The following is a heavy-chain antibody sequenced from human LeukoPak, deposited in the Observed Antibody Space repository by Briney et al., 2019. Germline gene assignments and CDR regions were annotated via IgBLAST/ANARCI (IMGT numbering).Heavy chain of an antibody. CDR1: GGTIDTYT. CDR2: IYYSGST. CDR3: ARDSDVWFGEPSPYWYFDL. V-gene: IGHV4-59*12. D-gene: IGHD3-10*01. Sequence: SETLSLTCTVSGGTIDTYTWSWIRQPPGKGLEWIGSIYYSGSTYYNPSLKSRVTISVDTSKNQSSLKLSSVTAADTAVYYCARDSDVWFGEPSPYWYFDLWGRGTLVTVSS. J-gene: IGHJ2*01.